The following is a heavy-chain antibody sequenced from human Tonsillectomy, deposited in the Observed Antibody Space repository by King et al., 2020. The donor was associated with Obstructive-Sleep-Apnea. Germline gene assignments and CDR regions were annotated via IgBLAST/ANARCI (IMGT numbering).Heavy chain of an antibody. Sequence: QLVQSGAEVKKPGSSVKVSCKASRGTFSSYAISWVRQAPGQGLEWMGGIIPIFGTANYAQKFQGRVTITADESTSTAYMELGSLRSEDTAVYYCARDRYYDSSGYPTFDYWGQGTLVTVSS. CDR3: ARDRYYDSSGYPTFDY. CDR2: IIPIFGTA. CDR1: RGTFSSYA. V-gene: IGHV1-69*01. D-gene: IGHD3-22*01. J-gene: IGHJ4*02.